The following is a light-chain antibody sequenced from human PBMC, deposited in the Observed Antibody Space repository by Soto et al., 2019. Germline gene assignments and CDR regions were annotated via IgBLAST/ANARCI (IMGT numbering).Light chain of an antibody. V-gene: IGKV3D-11*01. CDR1: QGVSSY. CDR3: QQSYSTPWT. CDR2: DAS. J-gene: IGKJ1*01. Sequence: EIVLTQSPATLSLSPGERATLSCRASQGVSSYLAWYQQKPGQAPRLLIYDASNRATGIPARFSGSGPGTDFTLTISSLQREDFATYYCQQSYSTPWTFGQGTKVEVK.